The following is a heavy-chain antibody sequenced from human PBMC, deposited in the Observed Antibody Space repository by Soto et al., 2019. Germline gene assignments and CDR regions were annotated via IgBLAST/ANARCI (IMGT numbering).Heavy chain of an antibody. Sequence: SGTLSLTCTVSGGSVSIGSYYWSWIRQPPGKGLEWIGYIYYSGSTNYNPSLKSRVTISVDTSKNQFSLKLSSVTAADTAVYYCATYGDGTIDYWGQGTLVTVSS. J-gene: IGHJ4*02. CDR3: ATYGDGTIDY. CDR1: GGSVSIGSYY. D-gene: IGHD4-17*01. CDR2: IYYSGST. V-gene: IGHV4-61*01.